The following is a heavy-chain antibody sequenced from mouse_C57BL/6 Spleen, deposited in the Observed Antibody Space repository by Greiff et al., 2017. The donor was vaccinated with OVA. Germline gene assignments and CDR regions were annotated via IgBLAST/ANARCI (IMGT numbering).Heavy chain of an antibody. Sequence: QVQLQQPGAELVMPGASVKLSCKASGYTFTSYWMHWVKQRPGQGLEWIGEIYPSDSYTNYNQKFKGKATLTVDKYSSTADMQLSSLTSEDSAVYYCTAYYDSSPLAYWGQGTLVTVSA. CDR2: IYPSDSYT. J-gene: IGHJ3*01. V-gene: IGHV1-69*01. D-gene: IGHD1-1*01. CDR1: GYTFTSYW. CDR3: TAYYDSSPLAY.